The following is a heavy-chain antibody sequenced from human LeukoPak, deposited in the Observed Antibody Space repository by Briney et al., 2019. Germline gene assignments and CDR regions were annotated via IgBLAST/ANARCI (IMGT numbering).Heavy chain of an antibody. CDR2: IRYDGSNK. CDR1: AFTFTSYG. D-gene: IGHD1-26*01. Sequence: GGSLRLSCAASAFTFTSYGLHWVRQAPGKGLEWVAFIRYDGSNKYYADSVKGRFIISRDNSKNTLYLQMNSLRAEDTAVYYCARTLVGATRPYYFDYWGQETLVTVSS. CDR3: ARTLVGATRPYYFDY. J-gene: IGHJ4*02. V-gene: IGHV3-30*02.